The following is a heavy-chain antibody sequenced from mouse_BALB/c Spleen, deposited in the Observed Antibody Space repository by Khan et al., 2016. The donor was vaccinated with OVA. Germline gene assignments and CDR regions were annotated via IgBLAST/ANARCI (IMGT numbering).Heavy chain of an antibody. CDR3: ARTARIKY. CDR1: GYSITSGYG. J-gene: IGHJ2*01. V-gene: IGHV3-2*02. Sequence: EVELVESGPGLVKPSQSLSLTCTVTGYSITSGYGWNWIRQFAGNKLEWMGYISYSGSTNYNPSLKSRISITRDTSKNQFFLQLNSVTTEDTATYSCARTARIKYWGQGTTLTVSS. CDR2: ISYSGST. D-gene: IGHD1-2*01.